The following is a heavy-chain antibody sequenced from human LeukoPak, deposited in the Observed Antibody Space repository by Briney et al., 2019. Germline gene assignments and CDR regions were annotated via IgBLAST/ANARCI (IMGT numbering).Heavy chain of an antibody. J-gene: IGHJ3*02. CDR3: ARGQSYYYDSSGSQDAFDI. D-gene: IGHD3-22*01. CDR2: ISAYNGNT. Sequence: ASVKVSCKASGYTFTSYGISWVRQAPGQGLEWMGWISAYNGNTNYAQKLQGRVTMTTDTSTSTAYMELRSLRSDDTAVYYCARGQSYYYDSSGSQDAFDIWGQGTMVTVSS. V-gene: IGHV1-18*01. CDR1: GYTFTSYG.